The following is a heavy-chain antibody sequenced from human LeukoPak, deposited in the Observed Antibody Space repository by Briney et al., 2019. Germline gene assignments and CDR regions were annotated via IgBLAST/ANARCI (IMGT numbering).Heavy chain of an antibody. D-gene: IGHD5-18*01. CDR3: ARDHSYGPHYYGMDV. Sequence: SETLSLACTVSGGFISSYYWSWIRQPPGKGLEWIGYIYYSGCTNYNPSLKSRVTISVDTSKNQFSLKLSSVTAADTAVYYCARDHSYGPHYYGMDVWGQGTTVTVSS. CDR2: IYYSGCT. CDR1: GGFISSYY. J-gene: IGHJ6*02. V-gene: IGHV4-59*01.